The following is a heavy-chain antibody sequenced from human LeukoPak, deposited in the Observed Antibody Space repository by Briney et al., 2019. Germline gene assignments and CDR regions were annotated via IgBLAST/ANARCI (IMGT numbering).Heavy chain of an antibody. Sequence: GASVKVSCKASGYSFTGYYIHWVRQAPGQGLEWMGWINPNSGGTNYAQKFQGRVTMTRDTSTSTVYMELSSLRSEDTAVYYCARGLRVNTPSQICSSTSCPRDYYYYMDVWGKGTTVTVSS. J-gene: IGHJ6*03. D-gene: IGHD2-2*01. CDR2: INPNSGGT. CDR3: ARGLRVNTPSQICSSTSCPRDYYYYMDV. CDR1: GYSFTGYY. V-gene: IGHV1-2*02.